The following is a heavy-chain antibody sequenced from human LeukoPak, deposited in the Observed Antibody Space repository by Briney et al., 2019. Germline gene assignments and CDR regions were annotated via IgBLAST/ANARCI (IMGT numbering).Heavy chain of an antibody. CDR1: GGSFSGYY. D-gene: IGHD6-6*01. J-gene: IGHJ4*02. Sequence: SETLSLTCAVYGGSFSGYYWSWIRQPPGKGLEWIGYIYYSGSTNYNPSLKSRVTISVDTSKNQFSLKLSSVTAADTAVYYCARALGSIAAADYWGQGTLVTVSS. V-gene: IGHV4-59*01. CDR3: ARALGSIAAADY. CDR2: IYYSGST.